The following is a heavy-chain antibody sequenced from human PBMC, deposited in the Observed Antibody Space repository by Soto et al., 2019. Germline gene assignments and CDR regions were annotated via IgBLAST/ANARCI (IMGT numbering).Heavy chain of an antibody. Sequence: PSETLSLTCAVYGGSFSGYYWSWIHQPPGKGLEWIGEINHSGSTNYNPSLKSRVTISVDTSKNQFSLKLSSVTAADTAVYYCARGFSFDPWGQGTLVTVSS. CDR3: ARGFSFDP. D-gene: IGHD3-3*01. CDR1: GGSFSGYY. V-gene: IGHV4-34*01. J-gene: IGHJ5*02. CDR2: INHSGST.